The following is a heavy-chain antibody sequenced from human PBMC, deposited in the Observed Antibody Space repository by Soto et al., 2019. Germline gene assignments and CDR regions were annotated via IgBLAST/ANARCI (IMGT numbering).Heavy chain of an antibody. D-gene: IGHD1-1*01. CDR3: ARRTIAYWYFDL. J-gene: IGHJ2*01. CDR2: MNANSGNT. CDR1: GYTFTSYD. V-gene: IGHV1-8*01. Sequence: QVQLVQSGAEVKKPGASVKVSCKASGYTFTSYDINWVRQATGQGLEWMGWMNANSGNTSYAQKFQGRVTMTRDTSMSTAYMELSSLTSEDTAVYYCARRTIAYWYFDLWGRGTLVTVSS.